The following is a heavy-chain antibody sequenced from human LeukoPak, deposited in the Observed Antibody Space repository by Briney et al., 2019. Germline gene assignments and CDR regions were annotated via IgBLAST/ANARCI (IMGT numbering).Heavy chain of an antibody. CDR3: VKTDSGGSYFRFDF. J-gene: IGHJ4*02. CDR1: GFTVSSNY. CDR2: IYSGGST. D-gene: IGHD3-22*01. Sequence: GGSLRLSCAASGFTVSSNYMSWVRQAPGKGLEWVSVIYSGGSTYYADSVKGRFTASRDNSNNTLYLQMNILRAEDTAVYYCVKTDSGGSYFRFDFWGQGTLVTVSS. V-gene: IGHV3-53*01.